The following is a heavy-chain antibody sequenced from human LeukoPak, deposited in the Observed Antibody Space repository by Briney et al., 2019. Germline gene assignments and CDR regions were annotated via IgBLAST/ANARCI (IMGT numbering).Heavy chain of an antibody. J-gene: IGHJ4*02. CDR1: GFTFSSCS. V-gene: IGHV3-48*01. D-gene: IGHD6-19*01. Sequence: PGGSLRLSCAASGFTFSSCSVNWVRQASGKGLEWVSYISGSSGTIYYADSVKGRFTISRDNAKNSLYLQMNSLRAEDTAVYYFARGIIAVAAASDFWGQGTLVTVSS. CDR2: ISGSSGTI. CDR3: ARGIIAVAAASDF.